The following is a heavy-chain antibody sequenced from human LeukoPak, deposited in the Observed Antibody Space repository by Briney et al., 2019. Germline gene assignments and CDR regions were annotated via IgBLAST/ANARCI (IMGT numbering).Heavy chain of an antibody. CDR1: GFTVSSNY. J-gene: IGHJ3*02. Sequence: GGSLRLSCAASGFTVSSNYMSWVRQAPGKGLEWVSVIYSGGSTYYADSVKGRFTISRDNSKNTLYLQMNSLRAEDTAVYYCAKGPPYYDSSGHGAFDIWGQGTMVTVSS. D-gene: IGHD3-22*01. CDR3: AKGPPYYDSSGHGAFDI. V-gene: IGHV3-53*01. CDR2: IYSGGST.